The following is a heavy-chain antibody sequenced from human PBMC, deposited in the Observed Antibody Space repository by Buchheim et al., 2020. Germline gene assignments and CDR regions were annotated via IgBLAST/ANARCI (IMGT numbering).Heavy chain of an antibody. V-gene: IGHV3-11*01. CDR1: GFPFSGYY. CDR3: ARIVVIPGGPDFSNYGMDV. Sequence: QAQLVESGGGMVKPGGSLRLSCAAPGFPFSGYYMTWIRRAPGKGPECISYISSSGSSTYYGDSVKGRFTISRDNAKKSLSLQMNSLRGEDTAVYYCARIVVIPGGPDFSNYGMDVWGQGTT. CDR2: ISSSGSST. D-gene: IGHD2-15*01. J-gene: IGHJ6*02.